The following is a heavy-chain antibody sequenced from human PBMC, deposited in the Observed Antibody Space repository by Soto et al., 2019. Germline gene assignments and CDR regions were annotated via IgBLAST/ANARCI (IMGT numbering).Heavy chain of an antibody. CDR2: IWYDGSNK. D-gene: IGHD3-9*01. CDR1: GFTFSSYG. J-gene: IGHJ4*02. CDR3: ARDPDILTGYERFDY. V-gene: IGHV3-33*01. Sequence: QVPLVESGGGVVQPGRSLRLSCAASGFTFSSYGMHWVRQAPGKGLEWVAVIWYDGSNKYYADSVKGRFTISRDNSKNTLYLQMNSLRAEDTAVYYCARDPDILTGYERFDYWGQGTLVTVSS.